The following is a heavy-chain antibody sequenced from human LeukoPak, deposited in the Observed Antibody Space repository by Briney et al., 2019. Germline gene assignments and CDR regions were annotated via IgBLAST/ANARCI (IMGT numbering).Heavy chain of an antibody. J-gene: IGHJ5*02. Sequence: SETLSLTCAVYGGSFSGYYWSWIRQPAGKGLEWIGRIYTSGNTNYNPSLKSRVTMSVDTSKNQFSLKLSSVTAADTAVYYCAGWNYYDSSGYSWFDPWGQGTLVTVSS. V-gene: IGHV4-59*10. CDR1: GGSFSGYY. CDR2: IYTSGNT. CDR3: AGWNYYDSSGYSWFDP. D-gene: IGHD3-22*01.